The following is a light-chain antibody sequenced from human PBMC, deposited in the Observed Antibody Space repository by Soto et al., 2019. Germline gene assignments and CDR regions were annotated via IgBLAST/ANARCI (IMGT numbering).Light chain of an antibody. J-gene: IGKJ2*01. CDR3: QQRSNWPYT. V-gene: IGKV3-11*01. CDR2: DAS. Sequence: EIVLTQSPATLSLSPGERATLSGRASQSVSSYLAWYQQKPGQAPRLLIYDASNRATGIPARFSGSVSGTDFTLTISSLEPEDFAVYYCQQRSNWPYTFGQGTKLEIK. CDR1: QSVSSY.